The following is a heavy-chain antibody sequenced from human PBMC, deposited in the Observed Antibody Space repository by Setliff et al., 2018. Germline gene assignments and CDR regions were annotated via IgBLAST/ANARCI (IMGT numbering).Heavy chain of an antibody. J-gene: IGHJ6*03. CDR2: IYYSGST. Sequence: SETLSLTCRASGGSISGGNYYWGLIRQPPGKGLEWVATIYYSGSTYSNPSLKSRLIISVDAPDNQFSVKLSSVTAADTAVYYCARHKSNGSGSYPSLYMDVWGKGIMVTVSS. D-gene: IGHD3-10*01. CDR3: ARHKSNGSGSYPSLYMDV. V-gene: IGHV4-39*01. CDR1: GGSISGGNYY.